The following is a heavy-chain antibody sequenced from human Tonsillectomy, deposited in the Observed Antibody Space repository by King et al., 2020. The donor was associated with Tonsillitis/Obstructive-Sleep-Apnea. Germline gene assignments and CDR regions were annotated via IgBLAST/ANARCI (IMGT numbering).Heavy chain of an antibody. Sequence: QLVQSGGGLVKPGGSLRLSCAASGFTFSDYYMNWIRQAPGKGLEWVSYISSTGSYTNYADSVKGRFTISRDNAKNSLYLQMNSLRAEDTAVYYCARDEDSSGYFSSLPQDWGQGTLVTVSS. V-gene: IGHV3-11*06. CDR2: ISSTGSYT. CDR3: ARDEDSSGYFSSLPQD. CDR1: GFTFSDYY. J-gene: IGHJ4*02. D-gene: IGHD3-22*01.